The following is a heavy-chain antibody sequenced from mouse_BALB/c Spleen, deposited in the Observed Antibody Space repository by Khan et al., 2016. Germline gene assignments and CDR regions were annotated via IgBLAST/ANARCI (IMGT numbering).Heavy chain of an antibody. CDR2: ISSAGYN. CDR1: GYSITSGYF. CDR3: ARDVYDVWFAY. Sequence: EVQLQESGPGLVKPSQSLSLTCSVTGYSITSGYFWNWIRQFPGNKLEWMGYISSAGYNDYNPSLKNRISIPRATSKNQFFLKLKSVTTEDTATYYCARDVYDVWFAYWGQGTLVTVSA. D-gene: IGHD2-12*01. J-gene: IGHJ3*01. V-gene: IGHV3-6*02.